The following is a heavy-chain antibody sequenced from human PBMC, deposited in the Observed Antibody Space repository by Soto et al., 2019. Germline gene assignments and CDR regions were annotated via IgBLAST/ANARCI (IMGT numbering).Heavy chain of an antibody. Sequence: VQLVQFGAEVKKPGSSVKASCKASGDTSNNYPVTWLRQAPGQGLEWMGGIIPRSGTANYAQKFEGRVTLTAAQSTSTAYMELRSLRPEDTAVYYCANSYGISWYGDFWGQGTLVTVSS. CDR3: ANSYGISWYGDF. V-gene: IGHV1-69*01. CDR1: GDTSNNYP. D-gene: IGHD6-13*01. CDR2: IIPRSGTA. J-gene: IGHJ4*02.